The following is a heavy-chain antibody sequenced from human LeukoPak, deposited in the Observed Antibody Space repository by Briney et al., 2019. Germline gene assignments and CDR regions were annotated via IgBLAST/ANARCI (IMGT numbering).Heavy chain of an antibody. CDR2: ISYDGSNK. D-gene: IGHD2-15*01. CDR3: AKEGYCSGGSCDPHWYFDL. Sequence: GGSLRLSCAASGFTFSSYGMHWVRQAPGKGLEWVAVISYDGSNKYYADSVKGRFTISRDNSKNTLCLQMNSLRAEDTAVYYCAKEGYCSGGSCDPHWYFDLWGRGTLVTVSS. J-gene: IGHJ2*01. CDR1: GFTFSSYG. V-gene: IGHV3-30*18.